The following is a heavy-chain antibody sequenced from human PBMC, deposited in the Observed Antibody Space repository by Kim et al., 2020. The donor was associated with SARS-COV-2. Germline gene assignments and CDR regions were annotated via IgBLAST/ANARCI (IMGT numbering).Heavy chain of an antibody. CDR3: ARDEAITMVRGANAFDI. CDR1: GYTFTSYA. D-gene: IGHD3-10*01. Sequence: ASVKVSCKASGYTFTSYAMNWVRLAPGQGLEWMGWINTNTGNPTYAQGFTGRFVFSLDTSVSTAYLQISSLKAEDTAVYYCARDEAITMVRGANAFDIWGQGTMVTVSS. J-gene: IGHJ3*02. V-gene: IGHV7-4-1*02. CDR2: INTNTGNP.